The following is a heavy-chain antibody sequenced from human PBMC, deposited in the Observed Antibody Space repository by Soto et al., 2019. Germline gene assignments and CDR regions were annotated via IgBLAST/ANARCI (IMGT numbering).Heavy chain of an antibody. CDR2: ISGSGGST. Sequence: GGSLRLSCAASGFTFSSYAMSWVRQAPGKGLEWVSAISGSGGSTYYADSVKGRFTISRDNSKNTLYLQMNSLRAEDTAVYYCAKDVPPRPGIVEVGNAFDIWGRGTMVTVSS. D-gene: IGHD2-2*01. V-gene: IGHV3-23*01. CDR3: AKDVPPRPGIVEVGNAFDI. CDR1: GFTFSSYA. J-gene: IGHJ3*02.